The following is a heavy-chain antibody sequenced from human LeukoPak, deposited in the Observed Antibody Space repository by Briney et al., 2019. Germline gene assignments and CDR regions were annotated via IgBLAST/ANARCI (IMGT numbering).Heavy chain of an antibody. V-gene: IGHV4-38-2*02. Sequence: SETLSLTCTVSGDSISSGDYYWSWIRQPPGKGLEWIGSIYHSGRTFYNPSLKSRVTISVDTSKNQFSLKLSSVTAADTAVYYCARDPTAMASRSYYYYMDVWGKGTTVTVSS. J-gene: IGHJ6*03. CDR1: GDSISSGDYY. D-gene: IGHD5-18*01. CDR3: ARDPTAMASRSYYYYMDV. CDR2: IYHSGRT.